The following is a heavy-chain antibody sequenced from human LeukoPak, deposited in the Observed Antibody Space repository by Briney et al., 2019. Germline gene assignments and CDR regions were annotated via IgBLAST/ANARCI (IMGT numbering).Heavy chain of an antibody. D-gene: IGHD2-2*01. CDR1: GYTFTHNY. CDR3: TRGVGTSLFAD. J-gene: IGHJ4*02. V-gene: IGHV1-2*02. Sequence: ASVTVSCKASGYTFTHNYIHWVRQAPGQGLEWMGWINPNSGGTNSARRFQGRVTMTRDTSISTAYMDLSSLRSDDTAVYYCTRGVGTSLFADWGQGTLVTVSS. CDR2: INPNSGGT.